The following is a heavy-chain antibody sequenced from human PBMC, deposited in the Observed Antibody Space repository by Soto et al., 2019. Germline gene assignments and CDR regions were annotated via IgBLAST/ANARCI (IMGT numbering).Heavy chain of an antibody. D-gene: IGHD2-15*01. V-gene: IGHV1-46*01. CDR2: INPSGGST. CDR1: GYTYTSYY. CDR3: ARSPYCSGGSCYSFGWFDP. J-gene: IGHJ5*02. Sequence: GASVKVSCKASGYTYTSYYIHWVRQAPGQGLEWMGIINPSGGSTSYAQKFQGRVTMTRDTSTSTVYMELSSLRSEDTAVYYCARSPYCSGGSCYSFGWFDPWGQGTLVTVSS.